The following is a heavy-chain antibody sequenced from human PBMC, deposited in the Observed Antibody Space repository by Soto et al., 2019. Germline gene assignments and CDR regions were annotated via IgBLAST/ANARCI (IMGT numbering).Heavy chain of an antibody. CDR3: ARRFDFWSGSGSYYYGLDA. D-gene: IGHD3-3*01. CDR2: IDPSDSQT. CDR1: GYSFAGYW. J-gene: IGHJ6*02. V-gene: IGHV5-10-1*01. Sequence: GESLKISCKGSGYSFAGYWITWVRQKPGKGLEWMGRIDPSDSQTYYSPSFRGHVTISATKSISTAYLQWSSLKASDTAMYYCARRFDFWSGSGSYYYGLDAWGQGTTVTVSS.